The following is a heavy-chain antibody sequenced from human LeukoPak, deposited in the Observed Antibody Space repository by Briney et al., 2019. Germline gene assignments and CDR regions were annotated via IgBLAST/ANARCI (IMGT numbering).Heavy chain of an antibody. CDR1: GFTFSSYG. CDR3: AKDGVLWFGEASARYYYYMDV. V-gene: IGHV3-30*18. J-gene: IGHJ6*03. Sequence: TGGSLRLSCAASGFTFSSYGMHWVRQAPGKGLEWVAVISYDGSNKYYADSVKGRFTISRDNSKNTLYLQMNSLRAEDTAVYYCAKDGVLWFGEASARYYYYMDVWGKGTTVTVSS. D-gene: IGHD3-10*01. CDR2: ISYDGSNK.